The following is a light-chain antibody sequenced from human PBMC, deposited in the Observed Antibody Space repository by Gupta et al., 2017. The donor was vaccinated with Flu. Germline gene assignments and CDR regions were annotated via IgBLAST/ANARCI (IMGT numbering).Light chain of an antibody. Sequence: QSALTQPASVSGSPGQSITIFCTGTSSDVGGYNFVSWYQQHPGKAPKLMIYEVSNRPSGVSNRFSGSKSGNTASLIISGLQAEDEADYYCSSYTRSSALVFGTGTKVTVL. CDR2: EVS. CDR3: SSYTRSSALV. J-gene: IGLJ1*01. V-gene: IGLV2-14*01. CDR1: SSDVGGYNF.